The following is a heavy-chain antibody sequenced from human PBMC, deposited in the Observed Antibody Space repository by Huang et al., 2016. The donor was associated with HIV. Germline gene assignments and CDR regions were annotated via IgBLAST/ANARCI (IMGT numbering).Heavy chain of an antibody. J-gene: IGHJ4*02. CDR3: ARDSQQWLVEDY. CDR2: INSDGSST. CDR1: GFTFSSYW. Sequence: DVQLVESGGGLVQPGGSLRLSCAASGFTFSSYWMHWVRQAPGKGLVLVSRINSDGSSTSYADSVKGRFTISRDNAKNTLYLQMNSLRAEDTAVYYCARDSQQWLVEDYWGQGTLVTVSS. D-gene: IGHD6-19*01. V-gene: IGHV3-74*01.